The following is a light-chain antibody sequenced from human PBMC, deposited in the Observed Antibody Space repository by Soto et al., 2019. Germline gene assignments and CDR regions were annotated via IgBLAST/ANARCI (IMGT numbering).Light chain of an antibody. J-gene: IGLJ1*01. CDR1: SSDVGGYNY. CDR3: SSYTSSSTSR. V-gene: IGLV2-14*01. Sequence: QSVLTQPASVSGSPGQSITISCTGTSSDVGGYNYVSWYQQHPGKAPKLMIYDVSNRPSGVSNRFSGSKSGNTASLTISGLQAEDEADYYCSSYTSSSTSRFGTGTKLTVL. CDR2: DVS.